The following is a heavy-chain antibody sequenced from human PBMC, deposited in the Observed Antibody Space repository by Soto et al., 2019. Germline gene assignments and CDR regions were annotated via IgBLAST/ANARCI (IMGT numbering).Heavy chain of an antibody. Sequence: QVQLVQSGAEVKKPGASVKVSCKASGYTFTSYGISWVRQAPGQGLEWMGWISAYNGNTNYAQKLQGRVTMTTDTSTSTGYMELRSLRSDDTAVYYCASLEGGYHSSYAFDIWGQGTMVTVSS. CDR3: ASLEGGYHSSYAFDI. D-gene: IGHD5-18*01. J-gene: IGHJ3*02. CDR2: ISAYNGNT. CDR1: GYTFTSYG. V-gene: IGHV1-18*01.